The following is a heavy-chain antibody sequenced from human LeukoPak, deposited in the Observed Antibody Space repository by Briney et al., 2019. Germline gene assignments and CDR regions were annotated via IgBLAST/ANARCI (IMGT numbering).Heavy chain of an antibody. CDR2: IRSKTDGGTT. J-gene: IGHJ4*02. V-gene: IGHV3-15*01. Sequence: PGGSLRLSCAASGFTFSKAWMSWVRQAPGKGRDWVGRIRSKTDGGTTDYAAPVKGRFTISRDDSENTLYLQMNSLKTEDTAVYYCTYYYDSSGATYFDYWGQGTLVTVSS. D-gene: IGHD3-22*01. CDR1: GFTFSKAW. CDR3: TYYYDSSGATYFDY.